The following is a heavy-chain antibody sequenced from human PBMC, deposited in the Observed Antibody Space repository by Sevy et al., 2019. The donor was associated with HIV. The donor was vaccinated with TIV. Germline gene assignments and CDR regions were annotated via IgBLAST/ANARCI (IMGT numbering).Heavy chain of an antibody. Sequence: ASVKVSCSTSGYTFSVHYIYWVRQAAGQGLEWMGWINPNTGDTKFSPKFQGRDTMTRDSSINTAYMTLSRLTSADTAVYFCARLRYSDPSGQYYGGGADYFDYWGQGTLVTVSS. J-gene: IGHJ4*02. CDR3: ARLRYSDPSGQYYGGGADYFDY. CDR2: INPNTGDT. D-gene: IGHD3-22*01. CDR1: GYTFSVHY. V-gene: IGHV1-2*02.